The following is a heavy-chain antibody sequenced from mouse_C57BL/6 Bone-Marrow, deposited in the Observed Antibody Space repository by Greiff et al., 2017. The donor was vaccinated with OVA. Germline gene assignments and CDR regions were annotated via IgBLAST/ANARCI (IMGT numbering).Heavy chain of an antibody. CDR1: GYTFTSYW. V-gene: IGHV1-53*01. CDR3: ARSWKLRLHAMDY. D-gene: IGHD3-2*02. J-gene: IGHJ4*01. CDR2: INPSNGGT. Sequence: QVQLQQPGTELVKPGASVKLSCKASGYTFTSYWMHWVKQRPGQGLEWIGNINPSNGGTNYNQKFKGKATLTVDQSSSTAYMQLNSLTSEDSAVYYCARSWKLRLHAMDYWGQGTSVTVSS.